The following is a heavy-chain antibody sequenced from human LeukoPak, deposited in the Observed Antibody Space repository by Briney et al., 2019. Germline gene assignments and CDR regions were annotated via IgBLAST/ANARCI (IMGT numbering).Heavy chain of an antibody. Sequence: SVRVSCKASGGTFSSYAISWVRQAPGQGLEWMGGIIPIFGTANYAQKFQGRVTITADESTSTAYMELSSLRSEDTAVYYCARDTSPRQHCSGGSCWAGDYYYYYGMDVWGQGTTVTVSS. CDR3: ARDTSPRQHCSGGSCWAGDYYYYYGMDV. CDR2: IIPIFGTA. CDR1: GGTFSSYA. D-gene: IGHD2-15*01. V-gene: IGHV1-69*13. J-gene: IGHJ6*02.